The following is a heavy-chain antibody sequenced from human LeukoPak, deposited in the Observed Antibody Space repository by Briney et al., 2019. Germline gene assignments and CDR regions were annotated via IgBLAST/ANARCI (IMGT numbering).Heavy chain of an antibody. D-gene: IGHD3-22*01. Sequence: ASVKVSCKGSGYTFTKYAISWVRQAPRQGLEYMGWIDTNTGNPTYAQGFTGRFVFSLDTSVSTAYLQISSLKAEDSAIYFCANCYDSSGFFAYWGQGTLVTVSS. CDR2: IDTNTGNP. CDR3: ANCYDSSGFFAY. V-gene: IGHV7-4-1*02. CDR1: GYTFTKYA. J-gene: IGHJ4*02.